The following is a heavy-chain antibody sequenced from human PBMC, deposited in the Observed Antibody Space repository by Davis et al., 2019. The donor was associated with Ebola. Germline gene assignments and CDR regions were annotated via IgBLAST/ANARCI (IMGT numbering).Heavy chain of an antibody. D-gene: IGHD3-22*01. CDR2: INHSGST. CDR3: ARGGLYYDSNDYPGRWFDP. J-gene: IGHJ5*02. V-gene: IGHV4-39*07. CDR1: GGSISSGGYY. Sequence: MPSETLSLTCSVSGGSISSGGYYWSWIRQPPGKGLEWIGEINHSGSTNYNPSLKSRVTISVDTSKNQFSLKLSSVTAADTAVYYCARGGLYYDSNDYPGRWFDPWGQGTLVTVSS.